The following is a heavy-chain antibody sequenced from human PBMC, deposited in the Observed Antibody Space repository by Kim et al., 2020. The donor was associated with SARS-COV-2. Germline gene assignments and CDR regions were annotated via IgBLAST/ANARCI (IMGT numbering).Heavy chain of an antibody. Sequence: PPLKNRVTISIDTSKNQFSLKLSSVTAADTAVYFCARERDYYDSSGYYFYWGQGTLVTVSS. V-gene: IGHV4-34*01. CDR3: ARERDYYDSSGYYFY. J-gene: IGHJ4*02. D-gene: IGHD3-22*01.